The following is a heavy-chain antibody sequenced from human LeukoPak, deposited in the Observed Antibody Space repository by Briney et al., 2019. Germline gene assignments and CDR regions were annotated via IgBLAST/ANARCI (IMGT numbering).Heavy chain of an antibody. CDR2: IYHSGST. D-gene: IGHD3-16*01. Sequence: SGTLSHTCSVSGGSISSSNWWSWVRQPPGKGLEWVGEIYHSGSTNYNPSLKSRVTISVDTSKNQFSLKLSSVTAADTAVYYCAVGVVSPYYFDYWGQGTLVTVSS. CDR3: AVGVVSPYYFDY. J-gene: IGHJ4*02. V-gene: IGHV4-4*02. CDR1: GGSISSSNW.